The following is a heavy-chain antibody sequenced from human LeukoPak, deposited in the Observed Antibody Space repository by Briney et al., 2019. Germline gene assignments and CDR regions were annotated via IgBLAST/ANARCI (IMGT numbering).Heavy chain of an antibody. CDR1: GGTFSSYA. J-gene: IGHJ3*02. V-gene: IGHV1-18*01. CDR3: ARDCGNCGGAPDDTFNI. Sequence: EASVKVSCKASGGTFSSYAISWVRQAPGQGLEWMGWISAYTGNTNYAQNVQGRVTMTTDTSTSTAYLELRSLRSDDTAVYYCARDCGNCGGAPDDTFNIWGPGTMVTVSS. CDR2: ISAYTGNT. D-gene: IGHD2-21*01.